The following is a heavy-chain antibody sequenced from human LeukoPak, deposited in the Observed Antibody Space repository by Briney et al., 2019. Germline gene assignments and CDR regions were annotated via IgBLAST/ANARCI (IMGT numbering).Heavy chain of an antibody. Sequence: PSETLSLTCTVSGGSISNYYWSWIRQPPGKGLEWIGYVYYTGSTSYNPSLKSRVTISGDTSKNQFSLTLSSMTAADTAVYYCATCITGSYYYFDSWGQGALVTVSS. D-gene: IGHD1-20*01. CDR3: ATCITGSYYYFDS. CDR2: VYYTGST. V-gene: IGHV4-59*08. CDR1: GGSISNYY. J-gene: IGHJ4*02.